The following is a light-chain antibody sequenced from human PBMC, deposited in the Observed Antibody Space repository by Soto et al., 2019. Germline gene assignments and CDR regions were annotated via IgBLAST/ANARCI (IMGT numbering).Light chain of an antibody. Sequence: DLQMTQSPSSLSASVGDRVTITCRASQSISTFLNWYQQKPGKAPKLLNYGASNLESGVPSTFSGSGSVTDFTLTISSLQPEDFATYYCQQCFSTPLLTFGGGTKVEIK. J-gene: IGKJ4*01. CDR1: QSISTF. CDR3: QQCFSTPLLT. V-gene: IGKV1-39*01. CDR2: GAS.